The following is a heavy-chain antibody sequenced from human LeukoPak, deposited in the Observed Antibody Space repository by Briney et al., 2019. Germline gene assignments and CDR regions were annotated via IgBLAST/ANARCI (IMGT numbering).Heavy chain of an antibody. J-gene: IGHJ4*02. CDR1: GYTFTNYA. CDR2: INTNTGHP. Sequence: ASVKVSCKASGYTFTNYAMNWVRQAPGQGLEWMGWINTNTGHPTYAQGFTGRFVFSLDTSVSTAYLQISSLKAEDTAVYNCARVDMVRGVELDYWGQGTLVTVSS. D-gene: IGHD3-10*01. V-gene: IGHV7-4-1*02. CDR3: ARVDMVRGVELDY.